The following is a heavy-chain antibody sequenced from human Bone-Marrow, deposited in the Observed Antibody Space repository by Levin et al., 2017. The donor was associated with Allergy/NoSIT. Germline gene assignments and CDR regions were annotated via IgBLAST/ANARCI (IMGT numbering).Heavy chain of an antibody. J-gene: IGHJ4*02. CDR3: VLYGSGSYQEDY. D-gene: IGHD3-10*01. CDR2: IYSGGST. CDR1: GFTVSSNY. V-gene: IGHV3-53*01. Sequence: LSLTCAASGFTVSSNYMSWVRQAPGKGLEWVLVIYSGGSTYYADPVKGRFTISRDNSKNTLYLQMNSLRAEDTAVYYCVLYGSGSYQEDYWGQGTLVTVSS.